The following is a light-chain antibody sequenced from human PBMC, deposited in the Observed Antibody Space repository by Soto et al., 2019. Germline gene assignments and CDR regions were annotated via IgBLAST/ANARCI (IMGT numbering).Light chain of an antibody. CDR2: GAS. CDR3: QQYGRSPPFT. V-gene: IGKV3-20*01. J-gene: IGKJ2*01. Sequence: VLTQSPGTLSLSPGERATLSCRASQSVSSTYIAWYQQNPGQAPRLLIYGASNRATGIPDRFSGSGSGTDFTLTISRLEPEDFAVYFCQQYGRSPPFTFGQGTKVDIK. CDR1: QSVSSTY.